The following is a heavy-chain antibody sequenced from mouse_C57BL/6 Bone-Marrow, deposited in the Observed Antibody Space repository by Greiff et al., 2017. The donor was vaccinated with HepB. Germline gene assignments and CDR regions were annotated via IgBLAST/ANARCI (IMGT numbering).Heavy chain of an antibody. J-gene: IGHJ1*03. CDR3: TRVGTTVVYWYFDV. D-gene: IGHD1-1*01. CDR2: ISSGGDYI. CDR1: GFTFSSYA. V-gene: IGHV5-9-1*02. Sequence: EVQLVESGEGLVKPGGSLKLSCAASGFTFSSYAMSWVRQTPVKGLEWVAYISSGGDYIYYADTVKGRFTISRDNARNTLYLQMSSLKSEDTAMYYCTRVGTTVVYWYFDVWGTGTTVTVSS.